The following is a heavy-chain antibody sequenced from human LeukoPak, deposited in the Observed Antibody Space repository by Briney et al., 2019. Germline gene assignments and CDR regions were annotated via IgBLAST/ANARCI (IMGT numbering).Heavy chain of an antibody. CDR2: ITYDGST. J-gene: IGHJ4*02. V-gene: IGHV4-34*01. CDR1: GGSFSPYY. CDR3: ARGLASGYPPIPFDY. D-gene: IGHD3-3*01. Sequence: PSETLSLTCAVYGGSFSPYYWSWIRQSPGKGLEWIGEITYDGSTKYNPSLRSRVSISVDTSKTQFSLNLTSVTAADTAIYYCARGLASGYPPIPFDYWGQGTQVTVSS.